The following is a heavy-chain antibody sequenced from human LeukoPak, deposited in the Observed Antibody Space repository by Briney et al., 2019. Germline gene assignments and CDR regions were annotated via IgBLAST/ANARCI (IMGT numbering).Heavy chain of an antibody. V-gene: IGHV4-4*02. J-gene: IGHJ4*02. Sequence: SGTLSLTCAVSGGSISSGNWWSWIRQAPGKGLEWIGETYHSGSTNYDPSLKSRVTISVDTSKNQFSLKLSSVTAADTAVYYCARGSDFWSGYYTFDYWGQGTLVTVSS. CDR3: ARGSDFWSGYYTFDY. CDR1: GGSISSGNW. CDR2: TYHSGST. D-gene: IGHD3-3*01.